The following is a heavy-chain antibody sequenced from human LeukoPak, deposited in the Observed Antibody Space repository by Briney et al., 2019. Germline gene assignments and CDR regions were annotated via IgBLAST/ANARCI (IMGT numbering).Heavy chain of an antibody. V-gene: IGHV1-69*13. J-gene: IGHJ4*02. D-gene: IGHD2-15*01. CDR1: GGTFSSYA. CDR2: IIPIFGTA. CDR3: ARAREACSGGSCYSVDY. Sequence: SVKVSCKASGGTFSSYAISWVRRAPGQGLEWMGGIIPIFGTANYAQKFQGRVTITADESTSTAYMELSSLRSEDTAVYYCARAREACSGGSCYSVDYWGQGTLVTVSS.